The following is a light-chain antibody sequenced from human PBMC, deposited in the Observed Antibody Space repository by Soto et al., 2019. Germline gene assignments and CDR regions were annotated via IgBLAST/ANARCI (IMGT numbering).Light chain of an antibody. J-gene: IGLJ1*01. CDR3: ISYASTSLYV. V-gene: IGLV2-14*01. CDR1: IRVFGAYNY. Sequence: QSVLTQPASVSGSPGQSITIDCTATIRVFGAYNYGSWYQQYPGKAPKVMIFEVSHRPSGVSNRFSGSKSGNTASLTIAGLQAEDEADYYCISYASTSLYVVGTGTKLTVL. CDR2: EVS.